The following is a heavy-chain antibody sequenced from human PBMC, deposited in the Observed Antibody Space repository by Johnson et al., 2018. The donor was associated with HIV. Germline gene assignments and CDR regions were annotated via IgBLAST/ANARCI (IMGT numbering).Heavy chain of an antibody. CDR2: ISYDGSNK. CDR1: GFTFSSYG. CDR3: ALSGGAAAYDAFDI. D-gene: IGHD6-13*01. J-gene: IGHJ3*02. V-gene: IGHV3-30*03. Sequence: VQLVESGGGVVQPGRSLRLSCAASGFTFSSYGMHWVRQAPGKGLEWVAVISYDGSNKYYADSVKGRFTISRDNSKNTLYLEMNRLRAEDTAVYYCALSGGAAAYDAFDIWGQGTMVTVSS.